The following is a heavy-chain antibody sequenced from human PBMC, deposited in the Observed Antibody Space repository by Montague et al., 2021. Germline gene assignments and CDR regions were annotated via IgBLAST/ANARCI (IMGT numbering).Heavy chain of an antibody. V-gene: IGHV5-51*01. D-gene: IGHD5-18*01. CDR2: IYPDDSDT. CDR1: GYSLTSYW. J-gene: IGHJ4*02. CDR3: ARSHGRQLYFDY. Sequence: QSGAGVKKPGESLKISCKGSGYSLTSYWIGWVRQMPGKGLEWMGSIYPDDSDTRYSPSFQGQVTISADKSISTAYLQWSSLKASDTAIYYCARSHGRQLYFDYWDQGTLVTVSS.